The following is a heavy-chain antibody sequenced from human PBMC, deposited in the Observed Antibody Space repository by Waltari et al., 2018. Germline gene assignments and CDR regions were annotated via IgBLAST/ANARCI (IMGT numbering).Heavy chain of an antibody. CDR1: GFTVNNNY. V-gene: IGHV3-53*01. CDR3: ASSPKEGY. J-gene: IGHJ4*02. Sequence: EVQLVESGGGLIQPGGSLRVSCAAPGFTVNNNYMIWVRQAPGKGLEWVSLIFSGCNTFYADSVRGRFTISRDSSKNTLYLQMNSLRTEDTAVYYCASSPKEGYWGQGTLVTVSS. CDR2: IFSGCNT.